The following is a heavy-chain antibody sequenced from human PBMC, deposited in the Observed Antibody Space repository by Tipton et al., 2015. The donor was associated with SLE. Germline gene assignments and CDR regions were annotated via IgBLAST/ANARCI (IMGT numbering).Heavy chain of an antibody. Sequence: TLSLTCTVSGGSISSSSYYWGWIRQPAGKGLEWIGRIYTSGSTNYNPSLKSRVTISVDTSRNQFSLKLSSVTAADTAVYYCARVITMVRGDAFDIWGQGTMVTVSS. V-gene: IGHV4-61*02. CDR3: ARVITMVRGDAFDI. D-gene: IGHD3-10*01. CDR1: GGSISSSSYY. CDR2: IYTSGST. J-gene: IGHJ3*02.